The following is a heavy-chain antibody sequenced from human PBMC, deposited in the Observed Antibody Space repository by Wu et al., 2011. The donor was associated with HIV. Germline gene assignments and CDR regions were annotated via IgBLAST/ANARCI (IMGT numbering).Heavy chain of an antibody. CDR1: GYTFTNYY. CDR2: INPSGGST. J-gene: IGHJ6*03. D-gene: IGHD2-2*01. Sequence: QVQLVQSGAEVKKPGASVKVSCKASGYTFTNYYMHWVRQAPGQGLEWMGIINPSGGSTSYAQKFQGRVTITADKSTSTAYMELSSLRSEDTAVYYCASSAGPIVVGPALIGGYYYYMDVWGKGTTGHRLL. CDR3: ASSAGPIVVGPALIGGYYYYMDV. V-gene: IGHV1-46*01.